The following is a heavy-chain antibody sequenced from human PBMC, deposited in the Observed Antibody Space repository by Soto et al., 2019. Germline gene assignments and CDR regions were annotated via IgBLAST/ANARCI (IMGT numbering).Heavy chain of an antibody. Sequence: QVQLVQSGAEGKKPGASVNVSCEASGYTFTGHALHWVRQAPGQRLEWMGWVNGGNGDTRYSQRFQGRVTIIRDTSASTGYRVLSRLRPEDTAVYYCMRSAMRPSGGLIGPFDLWGPGIQVTVSS. CDR1: GYTFTGHA. CDR2: VNGGNGDT. J-gene: IGHJ5*02. V-gene: IGHV1-3*01. D-gene: IGHD3-16*02. CDR3: MRSAMRPSGGLIGPFDL.